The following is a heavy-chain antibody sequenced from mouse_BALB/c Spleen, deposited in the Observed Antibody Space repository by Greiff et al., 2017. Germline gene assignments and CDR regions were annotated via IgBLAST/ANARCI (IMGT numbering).Heavy chain of an antibody. CDR1: GFTFSDYY. Sequence: VQLQQSGGGLVKPGGSLKLSCAASGFTFSDYYMYWVRQTPEKRLEWVATISDGGSYTYYPDSVKGRFTISRDNAKNNLYLQMSSLKSEDTAMYYCARGSGRGAWFAYWGQGTLVTVSA. CDR2: ISDGGSYT. V-gene: IGHV5-4*02. J-gene: IGHJ3*01. CDR3: ARGSGRGAWFAY. D-gene: IGHD1-1*01.